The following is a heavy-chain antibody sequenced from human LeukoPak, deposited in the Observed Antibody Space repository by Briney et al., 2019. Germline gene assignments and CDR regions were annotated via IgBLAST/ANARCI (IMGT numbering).Heavy chain of an antibody. D-gene: IGHD6-13*01. CDR2: VSDSGSP. CDR1: GGSISSYY. CDR3: ARTGGSRAVCYYYMDV. Sequence: SETLSLTCTVSGGSISSYYWSWIRQPPGKGLEWIGYVSDSGSPTYNLSLKSRVTVSVDTSKDQFSLKLTSVTAADTAVYDYARTGGSRAVCYYYMDVGGKGTTVTVSS. J-gene: IGHJ6*03. V-gene: IGHV4-59*01.